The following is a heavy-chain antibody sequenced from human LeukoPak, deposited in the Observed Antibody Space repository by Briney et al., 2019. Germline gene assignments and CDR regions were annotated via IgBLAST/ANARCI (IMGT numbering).Heavy chain of an antibody. CDR1: GYTFTGYY. D-gene: IGHD3-3*01. J-gene: IGHJ5*02. V-gene: IGHV1-2*02. Sequence: GASVKVSCKASGYTFTGYYMHWVRQAPGQGLEWMGWINPDSGGTKYAQKFHDRVTMTRDTSVTTAYMELSRLRPDDTAVYYCARGDYDFWSSYQSYNWFDPWGQGTLVTVSS. CDR3: ARGDYDFWSSYQSYNWFDP. CDR2: INPDSGGT.